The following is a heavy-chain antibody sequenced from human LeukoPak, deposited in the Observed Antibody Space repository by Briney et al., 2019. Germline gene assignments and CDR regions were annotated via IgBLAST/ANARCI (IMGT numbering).Heavy chain of an antibody. CDR2: ISSSSSYI. CDR1: GFTISRYW. J-gene: IGHJ4*02. V-gene: IGHV3-21*01. Sequence: PGGSLRLSCAASGFTISRYWMHWVRQAPGKGLEWVSSISSSSSYIYYADSVKGRFTISRDNAKNSLYLQMNSLRAEDTAVYYCARGVGGFDYWGQGTLVTVSS. D-gene: IGHD2-2*01. CDR3: ARGVGGFDY.